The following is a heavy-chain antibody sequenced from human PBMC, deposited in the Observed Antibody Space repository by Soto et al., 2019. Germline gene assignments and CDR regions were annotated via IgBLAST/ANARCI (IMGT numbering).Heavy chain of an antibody. J-gene: IGHJ5*02. CDR2: TYHSGNP. CDR3: ASEKKYYDILTGYSPNRNWFDP. V-gene: IGHV4-30-2*03. D-gene: IGHD3-9*01. Sequence: SETLSLTCDVSGDTISTGGYTWAWIRQPPGKALEWIGHTYHSGNPYYNPSLKSRVTISVDTSKNQFSLKLSSVTAADTAVYYCASEKKYYDILTGYSPNRNWFDPWGQGTLVTVSS. CDR1: GDTISTGGYT.